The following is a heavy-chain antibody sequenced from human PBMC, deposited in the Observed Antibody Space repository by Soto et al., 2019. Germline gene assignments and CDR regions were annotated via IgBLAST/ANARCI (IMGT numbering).Heavy chain of an antibody. CDR2: IYYSGST. CDR3: ARPDGYNLSLKY. J-gene: IGHJ6*02. V-gene: IGHV4-39*01. D-gene: IGHD5-12*01. Sequence: SETLSLTCTVSGGSISSSSYYWGWIRQPPGKGLEWIGSIYYSGSTYYNPSLKSRVTISVDTSKNQFSLKLSSVTAADTAVYYCARPDGYNLSLKYWGQGTTVTVSS. CDR1: GGSISSSSYY.